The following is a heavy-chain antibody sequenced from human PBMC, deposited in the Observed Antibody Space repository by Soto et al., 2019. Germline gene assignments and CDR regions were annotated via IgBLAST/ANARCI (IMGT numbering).Heavy chain of an antibody. CDR1: GFCFTNIA. CDR2: ICGSCDIT. Sequence: GRSLRLSWAPSGFCFTNIAMSWTPHAPGSGLQWVAGICGSCDITWDGDSVKGRRCISRDNSKNTLYLQLNSLRCEHTAVYYCAKDDFTDRCHDYFDYWRPGTLVTVSS. D-gene: IGHD2-21*02. CDR3: AKDDFTDRCHDYFDY. J-gene: IGHJ4*02. V-gene: IGHV3-23*01.